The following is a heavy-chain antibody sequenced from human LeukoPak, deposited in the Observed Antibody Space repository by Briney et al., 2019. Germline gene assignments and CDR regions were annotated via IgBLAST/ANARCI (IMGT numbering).Heavy chain of an antibody. CDR2: ISSSGSTI. CDR1: GFTFSSYE. Sequence: GGSLRLSCAASGFTFSSYEMNWVRQAPGKGLEWVSYISSSGSTIYYADSVKGRFTISRDNAKNSLYLQMNSLRAEDTAVYYCARADCSSSTWYLRRSWFDPWGQGTLVTVSS. V-gene: IGHV3-48*03. D-gene: IGHD2-2*01. J-gene: IGHJ5*02. CDR3: ARADCSSSTWYLRRSWFDP.